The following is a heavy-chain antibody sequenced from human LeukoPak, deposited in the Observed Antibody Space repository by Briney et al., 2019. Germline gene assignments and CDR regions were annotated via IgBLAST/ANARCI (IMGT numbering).Heavy chain of an antibody. D-gene: IGHD6-19*01. V-gene: IGHV3-21*01. CDR3: ARGAVAGYFDY. Sequence: GGPLRLSCAASGFTFNSYSMNWVRQAPGKGLEWVSSISSSSYIYYADSVKGRFTISRDNAKNSLYLQMNSLRAEDTAVYYCARGAVAGYFDYWGQGTLVTVSS. J-gene: IGHJ4*02. CDR1: GFTFNSYS. CDR2: ISSSSYI.